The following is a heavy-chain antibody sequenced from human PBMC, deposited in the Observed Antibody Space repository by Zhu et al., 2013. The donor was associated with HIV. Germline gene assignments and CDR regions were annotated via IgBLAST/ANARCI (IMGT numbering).Heavy chain of an antibody. Sequence: EVKKPGASVKVSCKTSGYTFIGYYIHWVRQAPGQGLEWMGWINPHSGDTHYAQKFQDRVTMTTNTSISTAYMELGGLRYDDTAIYYCASDVWEKALDIWGPGTILTVSS. CDR1: GYTFIGYY. D-gene: IGHD3-16*01. J-gene: IGHJ3*02. CDR3: ASDVWEKALDI. V-gene: IGHV1-2*02. CDR2: INPHSGDT.